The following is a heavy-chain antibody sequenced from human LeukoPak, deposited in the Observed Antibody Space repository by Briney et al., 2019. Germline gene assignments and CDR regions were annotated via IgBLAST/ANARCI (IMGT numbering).Heavy chain of an antibody. V-gene: IGHV1-18*01. J-gene: IGHJ3*02. CDR1: GYTLTELS. D-gene: IGHD3-10*01. CDR3: ARDGKGSGSAFDI. CDR2: ISAYNGNT. Sequence: ASVKVSCKVSGYTLTELSVHWVRQAPGKGLEWMGWISAYNGNTNYAQKLQGRVTMTTDTSTSTAYMELRSLRSDDTAVYYCARDGKGSGSAFDIWGQGTMVTVSS.